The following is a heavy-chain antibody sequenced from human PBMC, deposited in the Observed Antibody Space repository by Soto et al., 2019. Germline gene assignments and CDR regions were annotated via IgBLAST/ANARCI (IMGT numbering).Heavy chain of an antibody. V-gene: IGHV3-15*07. Sequence: DVQLVDSGGGLVKPGGSLRLSCEASGFSVSNAWMNWVRQAPGKGLEWVGRIKTRDEGETTNYAAPVKGRFTISRDDSKNTLYLHMNSLKTEDTAVYYCTTGSVEGFWGQGTTVTVSS. D-gene: IGHD2-15*01. CDR3: TTGSVEGF. J-gene: IGHJ6*02. CDR1: GFSVSNAW. CDR2: IKTRDEGETT.